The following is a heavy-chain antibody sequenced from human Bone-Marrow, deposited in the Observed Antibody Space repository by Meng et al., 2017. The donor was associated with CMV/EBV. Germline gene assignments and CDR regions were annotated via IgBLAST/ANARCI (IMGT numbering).Heavy chain of an antibody. J-gene: IGHJ4*01. D-gene: IGHD3-3*01. CDR3: ARVVRNYDVWSCYSDY. CDR1: GGTFSSYT. Sequence: SVKVSCKPSGGTFSSYTISWVRQAPGQGLEWMGRIIPILGIANYAQKFQGRVTITADKSTSTAYMELSSLRSEDTAVYYCARVVRNYDVWSCYSDYWGQGTPVTVSS. CDR2: IIPILGIA. V-gene: IGHV1-69*02.